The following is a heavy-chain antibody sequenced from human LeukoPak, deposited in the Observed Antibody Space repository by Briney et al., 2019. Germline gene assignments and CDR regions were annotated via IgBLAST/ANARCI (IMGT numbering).Heavy chain of an antibody. D-gene: IGHD4-23*01. J-gene: IGHJ5*02. CDR1: GFTFTTCA. CDR3: AKGDDYGANTRLPKFNWFDP. Sequence: GGSLRLSCTASGFTFTTCAMHWVRQAPGKGLEWVAYIRYDGNNKNYADSVKGRFTISRDNSKDMLYLQMNSLRPEDAAVYYCAKGDDYGANTRLPKFNWFDPWGQGTLVTVSS. CDR2: IRYDGNNK. V-gene: IGHV3-30*02.